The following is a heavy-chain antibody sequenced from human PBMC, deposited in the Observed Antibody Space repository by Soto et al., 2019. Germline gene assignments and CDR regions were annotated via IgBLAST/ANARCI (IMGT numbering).Heavy chain of an antibody. CDR2: INAGNGNT. Sequence: ASVKVSCKASGYTFSTYAMHWVRQAPGQRLEWLGWINAGNGNTKYSQKFPGRVTITRDTSANTAYMELSSLRSEDTALYSCARSPTGPFFYAMDVWGQGTTVTVSS. CDR3: ARSPTGPFFYAMDV. D-gene: IGHD4-17*01. CDR1: GYTFSTYA. J-gene: IGHJ6*02. V-gene: IGHV1-3*01.